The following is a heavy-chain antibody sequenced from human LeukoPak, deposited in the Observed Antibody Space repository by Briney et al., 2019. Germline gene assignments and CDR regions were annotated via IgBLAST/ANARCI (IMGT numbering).Heavy chain of an antibody. Sequence: EASVTVSCTASGYTFTSYDINWVRQATGQGLEWMGWMNPNSGNTGYAQKFQGRVTMTRNTSISTAYMELSSLRSEDTAVYYCARGPLAYCGGDCYYNAFDIWGQGTMVTVSS. J-gene: IGHJ3*02. CDR3: ARGPLAYCGGDCYYNAFDI. CDR1: GYTFTSYD. D-gene: IGHD2-21*02. V-gene: IGHV1-8*01. CDR2: MNPNSGNT.